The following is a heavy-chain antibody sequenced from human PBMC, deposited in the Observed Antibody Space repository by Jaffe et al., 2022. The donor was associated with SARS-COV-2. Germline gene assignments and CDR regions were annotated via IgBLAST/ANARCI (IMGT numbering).Heavy chain of an antibody. D-gene: IGHD3-3*01. Sequence: QVQLVQSGSELKKPGASVKVSCKASGYTFTSYAMNWVRQAPGQGLEWMGWINTNTGNPTYAQGFTGRFVFSLDTSVSTAYLQISSLKAEDTAVYYCARAFRGMLMYYDFWSGSTRLDYWGQGTLVTVSS. CDR2: INTNTGNP. CDR3: ARAFRGMLMYYDFWSGSTRLDY. CDR1: GYTFTSYA. V-gene: IGHV7-4-1*02. J-gene: IGHJ4*02.